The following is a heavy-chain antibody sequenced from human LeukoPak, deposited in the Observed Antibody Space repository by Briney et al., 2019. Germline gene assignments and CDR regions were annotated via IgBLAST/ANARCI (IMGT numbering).Heavy chain of an antibody. D-gene: IGHD1-26*01. CDR2: ISSSSSYI. CDR1: GFTFSSYS. V-gene: IGHV3-21*01. Sequence: GGSLRLSCAASGFTFSSYSMNWVRQAPGKGLEWVSSISSSSSYIYYADSVKGRFTTSRDNAKNSLYLQMNSLRAEDTAVYYCASGVGAVDAFDIWGQGTMVTVSS. CDR3: ASGVGAVDAFDI. J-gene: IGHJ3*02.